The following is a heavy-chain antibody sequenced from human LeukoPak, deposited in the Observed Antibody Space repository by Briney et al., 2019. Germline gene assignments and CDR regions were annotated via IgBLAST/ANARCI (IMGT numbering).Heavy chain of an antibody. D-gene: IGHD6-19*01. V-gene: IGHV3-23*01. CDR1: GFTFSNYA. Sequence: GGSLGLSCAASGFTFSNYAMSWVRQAPGKGLEWVSAISGSGDSTYYADSVKGRFTISRDNSKNTLYLQMNSLRAEDTAVYYCAKSRGVAGFDYWGQGTLVTVSS. J-gene: IGHJ4*02. CDR2: ISGSGDST. CDR3: AKSRGVAGFDY.